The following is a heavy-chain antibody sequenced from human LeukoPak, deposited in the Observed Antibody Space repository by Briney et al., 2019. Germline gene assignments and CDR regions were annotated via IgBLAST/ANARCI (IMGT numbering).Heavy chain of an antibody. D-gene: IGHD6-13*01. J-gene: IGHJ4*02. CDR1: GDSISSSTYF. CDR3: ARGASYTSTSYFFDY. Sequence: SETLSLTCTVSGDSISSSTYFWGWIRQPPGKGLEWIGSIYYSGSTYYNPSLKSRVTTSLDTSKNQFSLKLSFVTAADTAVYYCARGASYTSTSYFFDYWGQGTLVTVSS. CDR2: IYYSGST. V-gene: IGHV4-39*07.